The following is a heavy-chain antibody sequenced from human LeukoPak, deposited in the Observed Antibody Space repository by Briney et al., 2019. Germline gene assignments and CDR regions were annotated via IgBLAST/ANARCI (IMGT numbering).Heavy chain of an antibody. CDR3: AKDPQYSGSYYSLGY. CDR2: IRYDGSNK. Sequence: GGSLRLSCAASGFTFSSYGMHWVRQAPGKGLEWAAFIRYDGSNKYYADSVKGRFTISRDNSKNTLYLQMNSLRAEDTAVYYCAKDPQYSGSYYSLGYWGQGTLVTVSS. J-gene: IGHJ4*02. CDR1: GFTFSSYG. D-gene: IGHD1-26*01. V-gene: IGHV3-30*02.